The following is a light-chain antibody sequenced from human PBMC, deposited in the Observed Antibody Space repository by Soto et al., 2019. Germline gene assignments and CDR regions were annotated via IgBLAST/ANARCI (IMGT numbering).Light chain of an antibody. CDR1: SSDVGGYNY. CDR3: DSYTSSTTLYV. J-gene: IGLJ1*01. V-gene: IGLV2-14*03. CDR2: DVS. Sequence: PGQSITISCTGTSSDVGGYNYVSWYQHHPGKAPKLLIYDVSIRPSGVSNRFSGSKSGNTASLTISGLQTEDEADYYCDSYTSSTTLYVFGTGTKVTVL.